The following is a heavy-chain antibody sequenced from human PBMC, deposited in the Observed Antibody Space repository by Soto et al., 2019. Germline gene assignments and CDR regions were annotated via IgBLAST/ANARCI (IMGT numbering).Heavy chain of an antibody. D-gene: IGHD2-2*01. CDR2: INHSGST. CDR3: ARARYQLRIYYYYYMDV. CDR1: GGSFSGYY. Sequence: QVQLQQWGAGLLKPSETLSLTCAVYGGSFSGYYWSWIRQPPGKGLEWIGEINHSGSTNYNPSLKSRVTISVDTSKNQFSLKLSSVTAADTAVYYCARARYQLRIYYYYYMDVWGKGTTVTVSS. V-gene: IGHV4-34*01. J-gene: IGHJ6*03.